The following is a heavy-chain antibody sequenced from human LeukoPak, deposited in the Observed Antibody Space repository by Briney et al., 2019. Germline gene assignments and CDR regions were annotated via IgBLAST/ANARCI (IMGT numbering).Heavy chain of an antibody. Sequence: SETLSLTCTVSGGSISSGDYYWSWIRQPPGKGLEWIGYIYHSGSTYYNPSLKSRVTISVDTSKNQFSLKLSSVTAADTAVYYCASRVYSSSSLDPWGQGTLVTVSS. CDR1: GGSISSGDYY. CDR2: IYHSGST. D-gene: IGHD6-6*01. V-gene: IGHV4-30-4*08. J-gene: IGHJ5*02. CDR3: ASRVYSSSSLDP.